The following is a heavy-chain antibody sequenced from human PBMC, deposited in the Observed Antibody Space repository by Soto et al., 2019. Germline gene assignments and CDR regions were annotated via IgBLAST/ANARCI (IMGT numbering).Heavy chain of an antibody. Sequence: GGSLRLSCAASGFTFSSYSMNWVRQAPGKGLEWVSAITGPGSRTYYADSVKGRFTISRDNSKNTLSLQMSSLRADDTAVYYCAKWPVSFLDYYYGMDVWGQGTTVTVSS. CDR3: AKWPVSFLDYYYGMDV. V-gene: IGHV3-23*01. CDR2: ITGPGSRT. D-gene: IGHD3-3*02. CDR1: GFTFSSYS. J-gene: IGHJ6*02.